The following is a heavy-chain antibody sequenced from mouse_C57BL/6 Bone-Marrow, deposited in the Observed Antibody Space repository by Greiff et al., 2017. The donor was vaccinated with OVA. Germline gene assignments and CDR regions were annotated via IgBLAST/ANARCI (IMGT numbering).Heavy chain of an antibody. D-gene: IGHD6-1*01. Sequence: QVQLQQSGAELARPGASVKMSCKASGYTFTSYTMHWVKQRPGQGLEWIGYINPSSGYTKYNQKFKDKATLTADKSSSTAYMQLSSLTSEDSAVYYCLFDWYFDVWGTGTTVTVSS. CDR3: LFDWYFDV. J-gene: IGHJ1*03. CDR2: INPSSGYT. V-gene: IGHV1-4*01. CDR1: GYTFTSYT.